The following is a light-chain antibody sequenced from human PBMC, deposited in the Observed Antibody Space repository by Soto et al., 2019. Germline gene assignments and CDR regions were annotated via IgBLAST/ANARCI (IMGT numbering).Light chain of an antibody. CDR1: QSISSY. CDR2: AAS. Sequence: DIQMTQSPSSLSASVGDRVTITCRASQSISSYLNWYQQKPGKAPKLLIYAASSLQSGVPSRFSGRGSGTDFTLTISSLQPEDFATYYCQQSYSTPLTFGLGTRLEIK. J-gene: IGKJ5*01. V-gene: IGKV1-39*01. CDR3: QQSYSTPLT.